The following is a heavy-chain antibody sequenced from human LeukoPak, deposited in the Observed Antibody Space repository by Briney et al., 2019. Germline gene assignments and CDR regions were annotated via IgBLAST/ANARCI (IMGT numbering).Heavy chain of an antibody. J-gene: IGHJ4*02. CDR2: IYYRGNT. D-gene: IGHD5-12*01. V-gene: IGHV4-39*07. CDR1: GTSISTRGYY. CDR3: ASERGYHAN. Sequence: PSETLSLTCTVSGTSISTRGYYWGWIRQPPGNGLEWIGTIYYRGNTYYNPSLEGRVTMSVDTSKNQFSLNVISMTAADTAMYYCASERGYHANWGQGILVTVSS.